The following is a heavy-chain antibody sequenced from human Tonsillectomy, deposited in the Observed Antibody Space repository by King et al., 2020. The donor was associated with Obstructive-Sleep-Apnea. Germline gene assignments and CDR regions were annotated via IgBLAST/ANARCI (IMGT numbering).Heavy chain of an antibody. CDR1: GFSLSTSGVG. CDR3: AHSIDYDILTPINWFDP. J-gene: IGHJ5*02. CDR2: IHWDDDK. Sequence: ITLKESGPTLVKPTQTLTLTCTFSGFSLSTSGVGVGWIRQPPGKALEWLALIHWDDDKRYSPSLKSRLTITKDTSKNQVVLTMTNMDPVDTATYYCAHSIDYDILTPINWFDPWGQGTLVTVSS. V-gene: IGHV2-5*02. D-gene: IGHD3-9*01.